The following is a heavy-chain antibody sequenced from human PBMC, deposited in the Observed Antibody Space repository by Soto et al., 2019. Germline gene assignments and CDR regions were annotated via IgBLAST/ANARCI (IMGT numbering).Heavy chain of an antibody. J-gene: IGHJ6*02. D-gene: IGHD4-4*01. CDR2: INHSGST. CDR1: GGSFSGYY. V-gene: IGHV4-34*01. Sequence: SETLSLTCAVYGGSFSGYYWSWIRQPPGKGLEWIGEINHSGSTNYNPSLKSRVTISVDTSKNQFSLKLSSVTAADTAVYYCARVMRIESNTTVRYYYYYGMDVWGQGTTVTASS. CDR3: ARVMRIESNTTVRYYYYYGMDV.